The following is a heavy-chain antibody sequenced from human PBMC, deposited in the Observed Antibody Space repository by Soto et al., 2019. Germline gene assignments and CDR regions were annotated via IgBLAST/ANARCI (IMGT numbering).Heavy chain of an antibody. D-gene: IGHD6-13*01. Sequence: SETLFPTCTVSGGPISSYYWSWIRQPPGKGLEWIGYVYYSGSTNYNPSLKSRVTMSVDTSNNRFSLSLSSVTAADTAVYYCARDAYSSSWLDYWGQGTLDTVAP. V-gene: IGHV4-59*01. CDR2: VYYSGST. J-gene: IGHJ4*02. CDR3: ARDAYSSSWLDY. CDR1: GGPISSYY.